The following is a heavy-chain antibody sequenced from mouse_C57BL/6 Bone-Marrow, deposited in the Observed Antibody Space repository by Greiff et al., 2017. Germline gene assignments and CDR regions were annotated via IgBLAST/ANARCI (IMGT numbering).Heavy chain of an antibody. D-gene: IGHD4-1*01. V-gene: IGHV1-4*01. CDR1: GYTFTSYT. J-gene: IGHJ4*01. Sequence: QVQLKQSGAELARPGASVKMSCKASGYTFTSYTMHWVKQRPGQGLAWIGYINPSSGYTKYNQKFKDKATLTADKSSSTAYMQLSSLTSKDSAVYYCAKLGHARDYWGQGTSVTVSS. CDR2: INPSSGYT. CDR3: AKLGHARDY.